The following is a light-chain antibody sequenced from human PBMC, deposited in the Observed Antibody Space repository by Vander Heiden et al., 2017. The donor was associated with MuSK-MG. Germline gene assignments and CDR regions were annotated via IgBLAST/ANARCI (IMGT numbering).Light chain of an antibody. CDR1: QGVIDY. CDR2: DAS. J-gene: IGKJ4*01. Sequence: EIVLTQSPATLSLSPGGRATLSYGASQGVIDYQQKPGQAPRLLVSDASSRATGIPARFSGSGNGTDFTLTLNGLDPKDFAVYYCQQRSNCQYLTFGGGTKVEIK. CDR3: QQRSNCQYLT. V-gene: IGKV3D-11*01.